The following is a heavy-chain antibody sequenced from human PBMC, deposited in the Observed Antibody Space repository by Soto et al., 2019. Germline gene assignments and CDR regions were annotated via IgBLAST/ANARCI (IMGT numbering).Heavy chain of an antibody. CDR3: ANSRGGYYYGYLDY. V-gene: IGHV2-5*01. CDR1: GFSLSTSGVG. CDR2: IYWNDDK. Sequence: QITLKESGPTLVKPTQTLTLTCTFSGFSLSTSGVGVGWIRQPPGKALEWLALIYWNDDKRYSPSLKSRLTITKDTSKNQVVLKMTNMDPVDTATYYCANSRGGYYYGYLDYWGQGTLVTVSS. J-gene: IGHJ4*02. D-gene: IGHD3-22*01.